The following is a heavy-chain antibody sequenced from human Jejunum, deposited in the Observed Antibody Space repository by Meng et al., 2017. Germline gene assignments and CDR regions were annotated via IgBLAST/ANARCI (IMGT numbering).Heavy chain of an antibody. D-gene: IGHD1-26*01. J-gene: IGHJ4*02. CDR1: GGSISGYF. V-gene: IGHV4-34*02. CDR3: ARHEVDFDN. Sequence: QVQLKQGGAGLLKPSETLSLTCAVYGGSISGYFWSWIRQAPGEGLEWVGEFTRGGTTNYNPSLKSRVTISADTSKNQFSLTLSSVSAADTAVYYCARHEVDFDNWGQGTLVTVSS. CDR2: FTRGGTT.